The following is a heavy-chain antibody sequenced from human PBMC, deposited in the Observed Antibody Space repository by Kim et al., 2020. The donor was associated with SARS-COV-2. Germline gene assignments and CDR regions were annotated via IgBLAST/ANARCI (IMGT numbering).Heavy chain of an antibody. CDR1: GGSFSGYY. V-gene: IGHV4-34*01. Sequence: SETLSLTCAVYGGSFSGYYWSWIRQPPGKGLEWIGEINHSGSTNYNPSLKSRVTISVDTSKNQFSLKLSSVTAADTAVYYCARVQYSSSWYPKQHRWFDPWGQGTLVTVSS. CDR3: ARVQYSSSWYPKQHRWFDP. D-gene: IGHD6-13*01. J-gene: IGHJ5*02. CDR2: INHSGST.